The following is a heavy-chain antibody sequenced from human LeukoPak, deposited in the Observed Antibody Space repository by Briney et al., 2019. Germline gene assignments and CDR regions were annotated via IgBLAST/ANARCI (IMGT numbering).Heavy chain of an antibody. V-gene: IGHV4-59*08. CDR2: IYYSGST. CDR1: GGSISSYY. J-gene: IGHJ4*02. D-gene: IGHD3-10*01. CDR3: ARCAVRGVILVAPDY. Sequence: SETLSLTCTVSGGSISSYYWSWIRQPPGKGLEWIGYIYYSGSTNYNPSLKSRVTISVDTSKNQFSLKLSSVTAADTAVYYCARCAVRGVILVAPDYWGQGTLVTVSS.